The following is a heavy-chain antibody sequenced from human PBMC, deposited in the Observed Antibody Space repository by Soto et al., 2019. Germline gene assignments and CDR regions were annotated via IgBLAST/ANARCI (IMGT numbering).Heavy chain of an antibody. D-gene: IGHD2-15*01. Sequence: PGGSLRLSCVGSGFTFGNYAMSWVRQAPGKGLEWVYSITGIDGRTYYADSVKGRFTISRDNPKNTLYLQMNNLRAEDTAMFYCAKDRGPYCSGGICYPPSWFDPWGQGTQVTVSS. CDR1: GFTFGNYA. CDR3: AKDRGPYCSGGICYPPSWFDP. V-gene: IGHV3-23*01. J-gene: IGHJ5*02. CDR2: ITGIDGRT.